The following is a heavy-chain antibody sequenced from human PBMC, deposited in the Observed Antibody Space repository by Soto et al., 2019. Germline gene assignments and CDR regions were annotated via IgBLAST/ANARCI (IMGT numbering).Heavy chain of an antibody. CDR2: ITATGGNT. V-gene: IGHV3-23*01. CDR1: GFTFSTYS. CDR3: AKCMQAYWNYDAHHI. Sequence: GGSLRLSCAASGFTFSTYSMTWVRQAPGKGLEWVAHITATGGNTYYADSVSGRFTISRDTSGNTLYLQMNSLRAEDTALYYCAKCMQAYWNYDAHHIWGQGTMVTV. D-gene: IGHD1-7*01. J-gene: IGHJ3*02.